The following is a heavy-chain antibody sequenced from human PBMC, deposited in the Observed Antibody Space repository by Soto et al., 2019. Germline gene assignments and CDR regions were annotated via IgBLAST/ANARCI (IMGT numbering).Heavy chain of an antibody. Sequence: PGESLKISCKVSGYSFTSYWIGWVRQMPGKGLEWMGIIYPGDSDTRYSPSFQGQVTISADKSISTAYLQWSSLKASDTAMYYCARHHGSGYFSYYYGMDVWGQGTTVTVSS. CDR1: GYSFTSYW. CDR3: ARHHGSGYFSYYYGMDV. V-gene: IGHV5-51*01. J-gene: IGHJ6*02. CDR2: IYPGDSDT. D-gene: IGHD3-22*01.